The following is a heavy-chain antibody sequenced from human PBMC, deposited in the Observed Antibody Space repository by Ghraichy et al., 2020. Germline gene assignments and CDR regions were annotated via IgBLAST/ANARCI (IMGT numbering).Heavy chain of an antibody. CDR2: IYYSGST. D-gene: IGHD3-22*01. J-gene: IGHJ6*02. Sequence: SETLSLTCTVSGGTISSYYWSWTRQPPGKGLEWIGYIYYSGSTNYNPSLKSRVTISVDTSKNQFSLKLSSVTAADTAVYYCARDYYDSSGYYDYGMDVWGLGTTVTFSS. V-gene: IGHV4-59*01. CDR3: ARDYYDSSGYYDYGMDV. CDR1: GGTISSYY.